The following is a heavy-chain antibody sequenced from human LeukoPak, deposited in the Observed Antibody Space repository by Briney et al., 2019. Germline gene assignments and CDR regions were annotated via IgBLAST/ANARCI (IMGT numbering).Heavy chain of an antibody. V-gene: IGHV7-4-1*02. J-gene: IGHJ4*02. D-gene: IGHD5-24*01. CDR2: INTNTGNP. CDR3: ARQSVWDGYNYGDY. CDR1: GYTFTSYA. Sequence: ASVKVSCKASGYTFTSYAMNWVRQAPGQGLKWMGWINTNTGNPTYAQGFTGRFVFSLDTSVSTAYLQITSLKAEDTAVYYCARQSVWDGYNYGDYWGQGTLVTVSS.